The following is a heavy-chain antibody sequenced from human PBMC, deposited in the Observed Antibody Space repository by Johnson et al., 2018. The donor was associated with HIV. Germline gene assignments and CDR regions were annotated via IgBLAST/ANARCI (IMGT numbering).Heavy chain of an antibody. D-gene: IGHD1-26*01. CDR2: ILYDGNNK. CDR3: ARYSGSYLPDAFDI. CDR1: GFTFDDYG. V-gene: IGHV3-30*03. J-gene: IGHJ3*02. Sequence: QVQLVESGGGVVQPGRSLRLSCAASGFTFDDYGMSWVRQAPGKGLEWVAVILYDGNNKYYADSVKGGFTISRDNSKSTLYLQMNSLRVEDTAVYYCARYSGSYLPDAFDIWGQGTMVTVSS.